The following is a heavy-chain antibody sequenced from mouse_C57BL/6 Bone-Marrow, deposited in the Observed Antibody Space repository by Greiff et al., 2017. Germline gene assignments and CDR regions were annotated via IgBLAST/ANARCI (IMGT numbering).Heavy chain of an antibody. CDR2: IDPSDSET. Sequence: QVQLQQPGAELVRPGSSVTLSCKASGYTFTSYWMHWVKQRPIQGLEWIGNIDPSDSETHYNQKFKDKATLTVDKSSSTAYMQLSSLTSEDSAVYYCARFGGYGYWYFDVWGTGTTVTVSS. CDR1: GYTFTSYW. CDR3: ARFGGYGYWYFDV. D-gene: IGHD2-10*02. V-gene: IGHV1-52*01. J-gene: IGHJ1*03.